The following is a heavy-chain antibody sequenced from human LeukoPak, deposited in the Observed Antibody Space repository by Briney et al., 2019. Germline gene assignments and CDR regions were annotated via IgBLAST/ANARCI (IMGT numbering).Heavy chain of an antibody. CDR3: AWGGMAAFDS. Sequence: PGGSLRPSCAASGFTFSDYYMSWIRQAPGKGLEWVAYISSSGNTRYYADSVKGRFTISRDNAKNSLYLQMNSLRAEDTAVYYCAWGGMAAFDSWGQGTLVTVSS. D-gene: IGHD3-16*01. CDR2: ISSSGNTR. V-gene: IGHV3-11*04. CDR1: GFTFSDYY. J-gene: IGHJ4*02.